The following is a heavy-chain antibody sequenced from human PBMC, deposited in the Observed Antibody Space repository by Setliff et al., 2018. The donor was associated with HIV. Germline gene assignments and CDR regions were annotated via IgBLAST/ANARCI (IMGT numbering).Heavy chain of an antibody. V-gene: IGHV3-48*01. CDR1: GFTFSSYS. CDR2: IRSGSGTV. J-gene: IGHJ3*02. D-gene: IGHD7-27*01. Sequence: GGSLRLSCAASGFTFSSYSMNWVRQSPGKGLEWVSYIRSGSGTVYYADSVRGRFTMSRDNAKNSLYLQMNSLRAEDTAVYYCARDWPGYGFDIWGQGTMVTVSS. CDR3: ARDWPGYGFDI.